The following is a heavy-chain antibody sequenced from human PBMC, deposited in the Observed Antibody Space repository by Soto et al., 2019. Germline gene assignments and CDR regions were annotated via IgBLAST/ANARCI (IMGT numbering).Heavy chain of an antibody. CDR2: ISNDGSNE. V-gene: IGHV3-30*18. Sequence: QVQLVESGGGVVQPGRSLRLSCAASGFTFSDYGMHWVRQAPGKGLEWVAVISNDGSNEYYADSVRGRFTISRDNSKNTLYLQMNSLRAEDTAVYYCAKSGGNSYVYDAFDIWGQGTMVTVSS. CDR1: GFTFSDYG. D-gene: IGHD1-7*01. J-gene: IGHJ3*02. CDR3: AKSGGNSYVYDAFDI.